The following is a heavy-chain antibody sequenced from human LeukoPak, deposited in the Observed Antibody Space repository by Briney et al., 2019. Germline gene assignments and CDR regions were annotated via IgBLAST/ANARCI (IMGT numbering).Heavy chain of an antibody. CDR3: ARGQLPHYSSGCYDY. D-gene: IGHD6-19*01. Sequence: GGSLRLSCAASGFTFSSYWMSWVRQAPGKGLEWVANIKQDGSEKYYVDSVKGRFTISRDNAKNSLYLQMNSLRAEDTAVYYCARGQLPHYSSGCYDYWGQGTLVTISS. V-gene: IGHV3-7*01. J-gene: IGHJ4*02. CDR1: GFTFSSYW. CDR2: IKQDGSEK.